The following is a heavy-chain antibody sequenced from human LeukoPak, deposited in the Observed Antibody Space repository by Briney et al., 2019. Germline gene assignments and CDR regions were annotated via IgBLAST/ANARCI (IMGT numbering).Heavy chain of an antibody. Sequence: GSLRLSCTVSGGSISSYYWSWIRQPPGKGLEWIGYIYYSGSTNNNPSLKSRVTISVDTSKNQFSLKLSSVTAADTAVYYCARAYDFWSGYYFDYWGQGTLVTVSS. D-gene: IGHD3-3*01. CDR3: ARAYDFWSGYYFDY. CDR2: IYYSGST. V-gene: IGHV4-59*01. CDR1: GGSISSYY. J-gene: IGHJ4*02.